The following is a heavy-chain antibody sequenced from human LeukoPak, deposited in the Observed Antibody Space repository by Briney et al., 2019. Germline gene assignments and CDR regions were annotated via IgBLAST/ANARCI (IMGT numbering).Heavy chain of an antibody. J-gene: IGHJ4*02. CDR1: GYTLTELS. V-gene: IGHV1-24*01. D-gene: IGHD5-18*01. Sequence: ASVKVSCKVSGYTLTELSMHWVRQAPGEGLEWMGGFDPEDGETIYAQKFQSRVTMTEDTSTDTAYMELSSLRSEDTAVYYCATPAGDSYGIVFDYWGQGTLVTVSS. CDR2: FDPEDGET. CDR3: ATPAGDSYGIVFDY.